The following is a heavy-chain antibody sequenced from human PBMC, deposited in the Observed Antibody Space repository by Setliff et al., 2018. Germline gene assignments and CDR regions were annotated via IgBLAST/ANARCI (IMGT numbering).Heavy chain of an antibody. Sequence: SETLSLTCTVSGGSISSSSYYWGWIRQPPGKGLEWIGSIYYSGSTNYNPSLKSRVTISVDTSKNQLSLKLNSVTAADTAVYYCARDHRDGYNAPYCYYYMDVWGKGTTVTVSS. CDR3: ARDHRDGYNAPYCYYYMDV. CDR1: GGSISSSSYY. J-gene: IGHJ6*03. D-gene: IGHD5-12*01. V-gene: IGHV4-39*07. CDR2: IYYSGST.